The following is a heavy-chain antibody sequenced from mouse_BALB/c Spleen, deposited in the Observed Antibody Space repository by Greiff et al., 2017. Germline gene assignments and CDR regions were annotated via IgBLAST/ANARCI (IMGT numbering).Heavy chain of an antibody. CDR1: GYSITSGYY. Sequence: VQLQQSGPGLVKPSQSLSLTCSVTGYSITSGYYWNWIRQFPGNKLEWMGYISYDGSNNYNPSLKNRISITRDTSKNQFFLKLNSVTTEDTATYYGARGNYRYDSAWFAYWGQGTLVTVSA. D-gene: IGHD2-14*01. CDR2: ISYDGSN. V-gene: IGHV3-6*02. J-gene: IGHJ3*01. CDR3: ARGNYRYDSAWFAY.